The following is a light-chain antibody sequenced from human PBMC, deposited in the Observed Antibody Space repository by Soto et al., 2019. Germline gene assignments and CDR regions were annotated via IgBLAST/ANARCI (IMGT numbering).Light chain of an antibody. CDR3: QHYGSSLIT. J-gene: IGKJ5*01. CDR1: QSVTSDS. Sequence: EIVLTQSPGTLSLSPRETATLSCRASQSVTSDSLAWYQQKPGQAPRLLIYGASNRATGIPDRFSGSGSGTDFTLTISRLEPEDFAVYYCQHYGSSLITFGQGTRLEIK. V-gene: IGKV3-20*01. CDR2: GAS.